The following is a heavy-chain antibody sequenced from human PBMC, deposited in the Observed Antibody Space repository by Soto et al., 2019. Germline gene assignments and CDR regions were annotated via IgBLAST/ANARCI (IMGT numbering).Heavy chain of an antibody. Sequence: QVQLVQSGAEVKKPGASVKVSCKASGYTFTSYGISWVRQAPGQGLEWMGWISAYNGNTNYAQKLQGRVTMTTDTSTSTAYMELRSLRSDDTAVYYCARGDRRILWFGELLLAFDYWGQGTLVTVSS. D-gene: IGHD3-10*01. J-gene: IGHJ4*02. CDR2: ISAYNGNT. CDR1: GYTFTSYG. CDR3: ARGDRRILWFGELLLAFDY. V-gene: IGHV1-18*01.